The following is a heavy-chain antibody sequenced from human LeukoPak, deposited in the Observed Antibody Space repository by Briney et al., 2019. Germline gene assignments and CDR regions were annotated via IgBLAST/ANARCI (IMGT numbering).Heavy chain of an antibody. J-gene: IGHJ5*02. CDR1: GFTFSSYD. Sequence: PGGSLRLSCAASGFTFSSYDMNWVRQAPGKGLEWVSYISTDSSTMYYADSVKGRFTISRDNAQNSLYLQMSSLRAEDTAVNYCARGPPLFDPWGQGTLVTVSS. V-gene: IGHV3-48*01. CDR2: ISTDSSTM. CDR3: ARGPPLFDP.